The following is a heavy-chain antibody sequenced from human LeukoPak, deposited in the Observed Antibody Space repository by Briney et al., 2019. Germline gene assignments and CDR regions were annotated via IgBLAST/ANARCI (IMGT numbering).Heavy chain of an antibody. CDR3: ASLGRDYGDYVYLDC. Sequence: ASVKVSCKASGYTFTSYGISWVRQAPGQGLEWMGWISAYNGNTNYAQKLQGRVTMTTDASTSTAYMELRSLRSDDTAVYYCASLGRDYGDYVYLDCWGQGTLVTVSS. J-gene: IGHJ4*02. D-gene: IGHD4-17*01. CDR1: GYTFTSYG. CDR2: ISAYNGNT. V-gene: IGHV1-18*01.